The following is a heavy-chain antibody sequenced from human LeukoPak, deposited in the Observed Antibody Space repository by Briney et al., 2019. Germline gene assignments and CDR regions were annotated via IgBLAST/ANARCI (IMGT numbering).Heavy chain of an antibody. Sequence: GGSLRLSCAASGFTFSSYSMTWVRQAPGKGLEWVSSFTSSSRSIYYADSVKGRFTISRDNAKKSLYLQMNSLRAEDSAIYYCARDLFAVHAFDFWGQGTMVTVSS. CDR2: FTSSSRSI. CDR1: GFTFSSYS. CDR3: ARDLFAVHAFDF. J-gene: IGHJ3*01. V-gene: IGHV3-21*01.